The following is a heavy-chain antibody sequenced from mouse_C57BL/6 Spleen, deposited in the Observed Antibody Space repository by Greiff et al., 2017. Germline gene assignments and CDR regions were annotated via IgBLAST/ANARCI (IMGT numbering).Heavy chain of an antibody. D-gene: IGHD4-1*01. J-gene: IGHJ1*03. CDR1: GFTFSNYW. CDR2: IRLKSDNYAT. CDR3: TPGSYFDV. V-gene: IGHV6-3*01. Sequence: DVMLVESGGGLVQPGGSMKLSCVASGFTFSNYWMNWVRQSPEKGLEWVAQIRLKSDNYATHYAESVKGRFTISRDDSKSSVYLQMNNLRAEDTGIYYCTPGSYFDVWGTGTTVTVSS.